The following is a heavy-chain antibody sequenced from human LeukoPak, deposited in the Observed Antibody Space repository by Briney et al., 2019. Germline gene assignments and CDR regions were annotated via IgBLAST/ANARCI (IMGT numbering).Heavy chain of an antibody. V-gene: IGHV3-66*01. J-gene: IGHJ3*02. CDR2: IYSGGST. D-gene: IGHD5/OR15-5a*01. CDR1: GCTVCRNY. CDR3: VKGSSVSPHHAFDI. Sequence: PGGFLSFSLVAPGCTVCRNYLSWVRQATGKGLEWVSLIYSGGSTYYADSVKGRFTISRDNSKNTLYRQLSSLRAEDTAVYYSVKGSSVSPHHAFDIWG.